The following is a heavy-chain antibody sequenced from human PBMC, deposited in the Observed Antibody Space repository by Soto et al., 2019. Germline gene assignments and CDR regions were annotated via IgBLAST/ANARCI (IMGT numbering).Heavy chain of an antibody. Sequence: ASVKVSCKASGYTFTSYGISWVRQAPGQGLEWMGWISAYNGNTNYAQKLQGRVTMTTDTSTSTAYMELRSLRSDDTAVYYCASGIYDFWSGYYAYYYYGMDVWGQ. CDR2: ISAYNGNT. CDR1: GYTFTSYG. V-gene: IGHV1-18*01. D-gene: IGHD3-3*01. J-gene: IGHJ6*02. CDR3: ASGIYDFWSGYYAYYYYGMDV.